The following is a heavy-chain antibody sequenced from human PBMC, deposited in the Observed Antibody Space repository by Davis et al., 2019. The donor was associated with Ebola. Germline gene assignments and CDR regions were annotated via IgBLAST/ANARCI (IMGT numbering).Heavy chain of an antibody. D-gene: IGHD2-2*02. Sequence: MPSETLSLTCTVSGGSISSYYWSWIRQPPGKGLEWIGYIYYSGSTNYNPSLKSRVTISVDTSKNQFSLKLSSVTAADTAVYYCARTGYCSSTSCYTPYYYYGMDVWGQGTTVTVSS. CDR3: ARTGYCSSTSCYTPYYYYGMDV. CDR1: GGSISSYY. CDR2: IYYSGST. V-gene: IGHV4-59*12. J-gene: IGHJ6*02.